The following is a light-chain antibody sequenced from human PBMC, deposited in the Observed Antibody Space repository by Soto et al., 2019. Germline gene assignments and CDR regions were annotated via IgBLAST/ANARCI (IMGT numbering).Light chain of an antibody. J-gene: IGKJ1*01. V-gene: IGKV3-15*01. Sequence: EIVMTQSPATLSVSPGERATLSCRASQSVSSSLAWYQQKPGQAPRLLIYGASTRATGIPARFSGSGSGTEFTLTISSLQSEDFAVYYCQQYNNWPPLWTFGQGTK. CDR2: GAS. CDR1: QSVSSS. CDR3: QQYNNWPPLWT.